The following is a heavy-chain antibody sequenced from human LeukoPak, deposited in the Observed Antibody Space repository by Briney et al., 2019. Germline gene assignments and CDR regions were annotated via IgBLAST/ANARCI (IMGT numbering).Heavy chain of an antibody. CDR2: MYYSGST. V-gene: IGHV4-39*07. J-gene: IGHJ6*03. CDR1: GGSISSSSYY. Sequence: SETLSLTCTVSGGSISSSSYYWGWIRQPPGRGLEWIGSMYYSGSTYYNPSLKSRVTISVDTSKNQFSLNLTSVTAADTAVYYCARGSYYMDVWGKGTTVTVSS. CDR3: ARGSYYMDV.